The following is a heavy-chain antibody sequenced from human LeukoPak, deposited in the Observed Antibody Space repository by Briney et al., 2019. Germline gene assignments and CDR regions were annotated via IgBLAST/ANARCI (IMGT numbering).Heavy chain of an antibody. D-gene: IGHD2/OR15-2a*01. V-gene: IGHV3-11*06. CDR2: ITSSDSYT. Sequence: PGGSLRLSCAASGFTFSHYYMSWIRQAPGKGLEWISYITSSDSYTKYADSVQGRFTTSRDNAQNSLYLQMNSLRAEDTAVYYCARNRARFDYWGQGTLVTVSS. CDR3: ARNRARFDY. CDR1: GFTFSHYY. J-gene: IGHJ4*02.